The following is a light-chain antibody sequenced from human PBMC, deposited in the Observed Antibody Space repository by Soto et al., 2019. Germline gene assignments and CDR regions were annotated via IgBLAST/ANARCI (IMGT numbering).Light chain of an antibody. J-gene: IGLJ2*01. CDR2: ANN. Sequence: QPVLTQPPSVSGAPGQRVTISCTGSNSNIGSTYDVQWYQQLPRTAPRLVIYANNNRPSGVPDRFSGSRSGSSASLAIAGLQPEDEADYYCQSYDRSLTVVVFGGGTKLTVL. V-gene: IGLV1-40*01. CDR1: NSNIGSTYD. CDR3: QSYDRSLTVVV.